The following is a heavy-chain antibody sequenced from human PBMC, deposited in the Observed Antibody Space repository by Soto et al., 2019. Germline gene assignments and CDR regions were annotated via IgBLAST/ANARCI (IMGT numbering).Heavy chain of an antibody. CDR3: AKAQASDQWLVFWFAP. J-gene: IGHJ5*02. CDR1: GFTFSSYG. V-gene: IGHV3-30*18. Sequence: QVQLVESGGGVVQPGRSLRLSCAASGFTFSSYGMHWVRQAPGKGLEWVAVISYDGSNKYYADSVKCRFTISRDNSKNTLYLQMNSLRAEDTAVYYCAKAQASDQWLVFWFAPWGQGTLVTVSS. CDR2: ISYDGSNK. D-gene: IGHD6-19*01.